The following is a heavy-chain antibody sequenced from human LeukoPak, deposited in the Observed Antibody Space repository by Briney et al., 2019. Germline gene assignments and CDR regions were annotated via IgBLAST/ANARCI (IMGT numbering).Heavy chain of an antibody. V-gene: IGHV3-33*06. Sequence: PARSLTLSCTASGCTFSSYGMHWVRQAPGKGLEWVAVIWYDGSNKYYAHSVKGRFTISRDNSKNTLYLQMNSLRAEDTAVYYCAKDPHSSSWYRFDYWGQGTLVTVSS. D-gene: IGHD6-13*01. CDR2: IWYDGSNK. J-gene: IGHJ4*02. CDR1: GCTFSSYG. CDR3: AKDPHSSSWYRFDY.